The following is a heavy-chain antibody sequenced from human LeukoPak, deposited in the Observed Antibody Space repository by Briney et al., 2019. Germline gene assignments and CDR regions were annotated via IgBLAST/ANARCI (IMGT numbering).Heavy chain of an antibody. CDR2: ITTSDGNT. D-gene: IGHD7-27*01. Sequence: GGSLRLSCAASGFTFSSYTMSWVRQAPGKGLEWVSTITTSDGNTYYADSAKGRFTVSRDNSKNTLYLQMNSLRAEDTAVYYCAKDGGLWVSAHWGDSWGRGTLVTVPS. CDR3: AKDGGLWVSAHWGDS. CDR1: GFTFSSYT. V-gene: IGHV3-23*01. J-gene: IGHJ4*02.